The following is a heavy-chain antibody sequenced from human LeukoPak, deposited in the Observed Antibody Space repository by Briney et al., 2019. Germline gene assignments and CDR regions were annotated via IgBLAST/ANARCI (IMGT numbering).Heavy chain of an antibody. CDR1: GYTLTELS. Sequence: GASVKVSCKVSGYTLTELSMHWVRQARGKGGEWMGGFYPEDGETIYAQKFQGRVTMTEDTSTDTAYMELRSLRSEDTAMYYCATGAQSEDPYYCYYMDVWGKGTTVTVSS. CDR2: FYPEDGET. J-gene: IGHJ6*03. V-gene: IGHV1-24*01. CDR3: ATGAQSEDPYYCYYMDV. D-gene: IGHD1-14*01.